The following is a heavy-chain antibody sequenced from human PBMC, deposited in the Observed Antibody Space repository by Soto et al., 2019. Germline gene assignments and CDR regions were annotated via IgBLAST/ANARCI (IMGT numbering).Heavy chain of an antibody. CDR1: GFTFSSYA. D-gene: IGHD1-26*01. CDR3: AKERRREWELLEPPFDY. CDR2: ISGSGGST. V-gene: IGHV3-23*01. Sequence: GGSLRLSCAASGFTFSSYAMSWVRQAPGKGLEWVSAISGSGGSTYYADSVKGRFTISRDNSKNALYLQMNSLRAEDTAVYYCAKERRREWELLEPPFDYWGQGTLVTVSS. J-gene: IGHJ4*02.